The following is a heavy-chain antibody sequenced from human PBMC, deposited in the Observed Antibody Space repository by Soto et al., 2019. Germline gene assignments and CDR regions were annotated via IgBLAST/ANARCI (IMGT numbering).Heavy chain of an antibody. J-gene: IGHJ4*01. D-gene: IGHD3-10*01. CDR1: GYTLTELS. CDR3: ARDLHSVLLWFGDRPTWQAAPTY. V-gene: IGHV1-46*03. CDR2: INPSGGST. Sequence: ASVKVAFKVSGYTLTELSMHWVRQAPGQGLEWMGIINPSGGSTSYAQKFQGRVTMTRDTSTSTVYMELSSLRSEDTAVYYCARDLHSVLLWFGDRPTWQAAPTYWG.